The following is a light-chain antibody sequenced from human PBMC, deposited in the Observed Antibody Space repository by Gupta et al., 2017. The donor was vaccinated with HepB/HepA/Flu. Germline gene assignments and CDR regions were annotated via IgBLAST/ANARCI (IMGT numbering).Light chain of an antibody. CDR2: GAS. V-gene: IGKV3-15*01. Sequence: AMTQSPATLSVSPGERATLSCRASQSVSSNLAWYQQKPGQAPRLLIYGASTRDTGIPARFSGSGYGTDFTLTISSRQSEDFAVYYCQQNNSRPPFTFGQGTQLEIK. CDR1: QSVSSN. CDR3: QQNNSRPPFT. J-gene: IGKJ5*01.